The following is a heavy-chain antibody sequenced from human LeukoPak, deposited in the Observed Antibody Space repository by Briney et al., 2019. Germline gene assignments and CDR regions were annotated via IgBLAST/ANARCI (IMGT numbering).Heavy chain of an antibody. CDR3: ARSSIIAAAGPYYFDY. CDR1: GGTFSSYA. J-gene: IGHJ4*02. V-gene: IGHV1-69*06. Sequence: SVKVSCKASGGTFSSYATSWVRQAPGQGLEWMGGIIPIFGTANYAQKFQGRVTITADKSTTTAYMELSSLRSEDTAVYYCARSSIIAAAGPYYFDYWGQGTLVTVFS. CDR2: IIPIFGTA. D-gene: IGHD6-13*01.